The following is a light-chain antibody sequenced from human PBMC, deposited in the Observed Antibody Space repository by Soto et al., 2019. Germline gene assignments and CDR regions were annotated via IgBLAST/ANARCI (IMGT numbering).Light chain of an antibody. V-gene: IGLV3-25*02. CDR1: ALPNQY. CDR3: QSADSSGTYV. CDR2: KDS. J-gene: IGLJ1*01. Sequence: SYELTQPPSVSVSPGQTARITCSGDALPNQYGYWYRQKPGQAPALIIYKDSERPSGIPERFSGSSSGTTVTLTISGVQAEDEADYYCQSADSSGTYVFGTGTKVTVL.